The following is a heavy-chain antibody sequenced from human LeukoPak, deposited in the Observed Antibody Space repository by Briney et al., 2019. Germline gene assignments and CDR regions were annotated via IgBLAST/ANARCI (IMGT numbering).Heavy chain of an antibody. J-gene: IGHJ4*02. D-gene: IGHD6-13*01. V-gene: IGHV3-21*06. CDR1: GFTFSSYS. Sequence: GGSLRLSCAASGFTFSSYSMNWVRQAPGKGLEWVSYISSSSTYIDYADLVKGRFTISRDNAKNSLYLQMNSLRAEDTAVYYCAREGIAAVGPYWGQGTLVTVSS. CDR2: ISSSSTYI. CDR3: AREGIAAVGPY.